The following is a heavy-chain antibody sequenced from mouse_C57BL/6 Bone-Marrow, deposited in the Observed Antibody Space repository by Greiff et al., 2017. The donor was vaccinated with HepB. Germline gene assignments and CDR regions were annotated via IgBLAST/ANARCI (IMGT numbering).Heavy chain of an antibody. V-gene: IGHV1-52*01. CDR3: ARGGAYDSDWYFDV. CDR2: IDPSDSET. CDR1: GYTFTSYW. Sequence: QVQLQQPGAELVRPGSSVKLSCKASGYTFTSYWMHWVKQRPIQGLEWIGNIDPSDSETHYNQKFKDKATLTVDKSSSPAYMQLSSLTSEDSAVYYCARGGAYDSDWYFDVWGTGTTVTVSS. J-gene: IGHJ1*03. D-gene: IGHD2-4*01.